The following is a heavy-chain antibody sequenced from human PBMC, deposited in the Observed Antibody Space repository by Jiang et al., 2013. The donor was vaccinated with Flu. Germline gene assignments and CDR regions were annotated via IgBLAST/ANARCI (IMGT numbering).Heavy chain of an antibody. CDR3: AGGSGWLIDY. Sequence: VQLVESGGDLVQPGGSLRLSCAASGFTFSNYWMSWVRQAPGKGLEWVANIEGDGSEKNYVDSVKDRFTISRDNAKNSLYLQVNSLRAEDTAMYYCAGGSGWLIDYWGQGTLVTVSS. D-gene: IGHD6-19*01. CDR1: GFTFSNYW. V-gene: IGHV3-7*01. J-gene: IGHJ4*02. CDR2: IEGDGSEK.